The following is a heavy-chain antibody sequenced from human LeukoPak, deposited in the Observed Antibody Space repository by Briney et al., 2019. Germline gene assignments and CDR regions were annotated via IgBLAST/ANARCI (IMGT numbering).Heavy chain of an antibody. D-gene: IGHD1-20*01. J-gene: IGHJ4*02. CDR3: PKRGNRYNWNPNWFVDY. Sequence: GGSLRLSCAASGFTFSSYAMSWVRQAPEKGLEWVSAISGSGGSTYYADSVKGRFTISRDNSKNTLYLQMNSLRAEDTAVYYCPKRGNRYNWNPNWFVDYWGQGTLVTVSS. CDR1: GFTFSSYA. V-gene: IGHV3-23*01. CDR2: ISGSGGST.